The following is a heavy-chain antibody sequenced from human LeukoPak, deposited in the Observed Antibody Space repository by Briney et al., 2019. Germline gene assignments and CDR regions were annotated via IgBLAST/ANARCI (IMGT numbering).Heavy chain of an antibody. CDR3: ARLRNYYGSGSYSYYYYYYMDV. J-gene: IGHJ6*03. V-gene: IGHV4-61*05. CDR1: GGSISSSSYY. CDR2: IYYSGST. Sequence: PSETLSLTCTVSGGSISSSSYYWGWIRQPPGKGLEWIGYIYYSGSTNYNPSLKSRVTISVDTSKNQFSLKLSSVTAADTAVYYCARLRNYYGSGSYSYYYYYYMDVWGKGTTVTISS. D-gene: IGHD3-10*01.